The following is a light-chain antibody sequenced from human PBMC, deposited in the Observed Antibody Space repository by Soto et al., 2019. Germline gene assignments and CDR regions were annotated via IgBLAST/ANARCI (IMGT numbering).Light chain of an antibody. CDR3: SSYSRRSTYV. CDR2: DVS. J-gene: IGLJ1*01. CDR1: SSDVGGYNY. V-gene: IGLV2-14*03. Sequence: QSALTQPASVSGSPGQSITISCTGTSSDVGGYNYVSWYQQHPGKAPKLIIYDVSYRPSGVSNRFSGSKSGNTASLTISGLQAEDKADYFCSSYSRRSTYVFGTGTKVTVL.